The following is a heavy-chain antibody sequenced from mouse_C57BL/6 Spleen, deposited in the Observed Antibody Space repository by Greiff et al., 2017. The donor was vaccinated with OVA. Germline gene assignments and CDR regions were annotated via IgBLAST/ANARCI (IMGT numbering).Heavy chain of an antibody. J-gene: IGHJ2*01. V-gene: IGHV1-81*01. CDR2: IYPRSGNT. CDR1: GYTFTSYG. Sequence: QVQLQQSGAELARPGASVKLSCKASGYTFTSYGISWVKQRTGQGLEWIGEIYPRSGNTYYNEKFKGKATLAADKSSSTAYMELRSLTSEDSAVYFCATGITTVADYWGQGTTLTVSS. CDR3: ATGITTVADY. D-gene: IGHD1-1*01.